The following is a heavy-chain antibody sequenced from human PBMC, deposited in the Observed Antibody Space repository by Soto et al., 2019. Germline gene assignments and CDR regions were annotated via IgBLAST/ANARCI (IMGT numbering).Heavy chain of an antibody. D-gene: IGHD3-22*01. V-gene: IGHV4-59*13. CDR1: GGSISSYY. CDR3: ARDSSGRHDY. Sequence: SETLSLTCTVSGGSISSYYWSWIRQPPGKGLDYIGYIYYSGTTNYNASLKSRVTISIDTSKNQFFLKLNSVTAADTAVYYCARDSSGRHDYWGQGTLVTVSS. CDR2: IYYSGTT. J-gene: IGHJ4*02.